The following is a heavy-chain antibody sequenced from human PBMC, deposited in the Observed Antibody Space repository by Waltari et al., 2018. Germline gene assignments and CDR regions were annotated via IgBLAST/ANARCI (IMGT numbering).Heavy chain of an antibody. CDR3: ATGPAGSGWYEALLYY. CDR2: IYYSGST. D-gene: IGHD6-19*01. V-gene: IGHV4-59*01. CDR1: GGSISSSY. Sequence: QVQLQESGPGLVKPSETLSLTCTVSGGSISSSYWSWIRQPPGKGLEWIGYIYYSGSTNYNPSLKSRVTISVDTSKNQFSLKLSSVTAADTAVYYCATGPAGSGWYEALLYYWGQGTLVTVSS. J-gene: IGHJ4*02.